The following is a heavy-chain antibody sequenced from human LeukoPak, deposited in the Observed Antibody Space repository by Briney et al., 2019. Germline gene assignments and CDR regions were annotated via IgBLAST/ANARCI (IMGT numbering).Heavy chain of an antibody. CDR3: ARDMGLNGIQLWFFDY. J-gene: IGHJ4*02. D-gene: IGHD5-18*01. Sequence: ASVKVSCKASGYTFTGYYMQWVRQAPGQGLEWMGWINLNSGGTNYAQKFQGWVTMTRDTSISTAYMELSRLRSDDTAVYYCARDMGLNGIQLWFFDYWGQGTLVTVSS. V-gene: IGHV1-2*04. CDR2: INLNSGGT. CDR1: GYTFTGYY.